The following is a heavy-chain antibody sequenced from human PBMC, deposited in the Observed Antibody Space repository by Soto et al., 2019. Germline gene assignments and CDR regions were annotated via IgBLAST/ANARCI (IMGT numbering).Heavy chain of an antibody. CDR3: ARVGVYSSGWYLGGPDWFDP. CDR2: ISAYNGNT. Sequence: ASVKVSFKASGYTFTRYGISWLRQAPGQGLEWMGWISAYNGNTNYAQKLQGRVTMTTDTSTSTAYMELRSLRSDDTAVYYCARVGVYSSGWYLGGPDWFDPWGQGTLVTVSS. J-gene: IGHJ5*02. D-gene: IGHD6-19*01. V-gene: IGHV1-18*01. CDR1: GYTFTRYG.